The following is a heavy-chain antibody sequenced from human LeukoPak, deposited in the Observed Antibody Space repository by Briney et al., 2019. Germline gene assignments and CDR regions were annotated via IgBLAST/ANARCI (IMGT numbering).Heavy chain of an antibody. J-gene: IGHJ4*02. D-gene: IGHD5-18*01. V-gene: IGHV1-69*04. CDR2: IIPILGIA. CDR3: ARDDRVDTAMAYFDC. CDR1: GGTFSSYA. Sequence: SVKVSCKASGGTFSSYAISWVRQAPGQGLEWMGRIIPILGIANYAQKFQGRVTITADKSTSTAYMELSSLRAEDTAVYYCARDDRVDTAMAYFDCWGQGTLVTVSS.